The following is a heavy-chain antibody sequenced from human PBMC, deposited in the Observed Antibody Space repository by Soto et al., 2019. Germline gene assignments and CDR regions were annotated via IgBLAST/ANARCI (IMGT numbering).Heavy chain of an antibody. D-gene: IGHD3-22*01. V-gene: IGHV4-31*03. Sequence: QVQLQESGPGLVKPSQTLSLTCTVSGGSISSGGYYWSWIRQHPGKGLEWIGDIYYSGSTFYNPSLKSRVTISVDTSKNEFSLKLSSVTAADTAVYYGASERDSKSISLAFDIWGQGTMVTVSS. CDR2: IYYSGST. CDR3: ASERDSKSISLAFDI. CDR1: GGSISSGGYY. J-gene: IGHJ3*02.